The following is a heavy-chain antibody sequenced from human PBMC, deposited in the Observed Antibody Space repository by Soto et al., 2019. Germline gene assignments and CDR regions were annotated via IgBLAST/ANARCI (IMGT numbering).Heavy chain of an antibody. CDR3: ARVLVPAAIGYYYGMDV. CDR1: GGSISSYY. CDR2: IYYSGST. V-gene: IGHV4-59*01. J-gene: IGHJ6*02. D-gene: IGHD2-2*02. Sequence: SESMSLTCTVCGGSISSYYWSWMRQPPGKGLEWIGSIYYSGSTNYDPSLKSRVTISVDTSKSQFSLKRSSVTAADTAVYYCARVLVPAAIGYYYGMDVWGQGTTVTVS.